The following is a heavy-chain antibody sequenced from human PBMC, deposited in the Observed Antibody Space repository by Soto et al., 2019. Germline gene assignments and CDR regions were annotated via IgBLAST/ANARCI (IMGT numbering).Heavy chain of an antibody. CDR2: IDPRDSYT. J-gene: IGHJ5*02. Sequence: EVQLVQSGAEVKKPGEALRISCKGSGYSFTSYWISWVRQMPGKGLEWMGRIDPRDSYTKYSPSFQGHVTMSADKSISTAYLQWSTLKASDTAMYYCARLRYVYGDSLWFDPWGQGTLVTVSS. CDR3: ARLRYVYGDSLWFDP. CDR1: GYSFTSYW. V-gene: IGHV5-10-1*03. D-gene: IGHD4-17*01.